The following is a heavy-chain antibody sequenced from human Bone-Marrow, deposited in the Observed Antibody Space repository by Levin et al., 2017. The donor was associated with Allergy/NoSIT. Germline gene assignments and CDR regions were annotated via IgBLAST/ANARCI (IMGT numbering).Heavy chain of an antibody. V-gene: IGHV3-21*01. CDR3: ARDLEYSGLL. Sequence: GGSLRLSCAASGFTFSSYSMNWVRQAPGKGLDWVSSITSSGTYIYYADSVKGRFTISRDNAKNALCLQMIILTAADTAVYYYARDLEYSGLLWGQGTLVTISS. CDR1: GFTFSSYS. CDR2: ITSSGTYI. D-gene: IGHD5-12*01. J-gene: IGHJ4*02.